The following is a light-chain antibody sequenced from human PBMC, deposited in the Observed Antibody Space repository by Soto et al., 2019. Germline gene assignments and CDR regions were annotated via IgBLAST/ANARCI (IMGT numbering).Light chain of an antibody. CDR1: SSDVGGYSY. Sequence: QSALTQPASGSGYPGQSIAISCTGTSSDVGGYSYVSWYQQQPGKAPKLVISDVSNRPSGVSDRFSGSKSGNTASLTISGLQTEYEADYYCASYTTSSTYVFGTGTQLTVL. CDR2: DVS. CDR3: ASYTTSSTYV. J-gene: IGLJ1*01. V-gene: IGLV2-14*01.